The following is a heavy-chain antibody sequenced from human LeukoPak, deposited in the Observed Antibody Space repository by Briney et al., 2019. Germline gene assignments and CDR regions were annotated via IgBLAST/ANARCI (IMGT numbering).Heavy chain of an antibody. CDR1: GFTFSSYS. V-gene: IGHV3-21*01. J-gene: IGHJ4*02. CDR3: ARDPLSCSTTSCYTIAGADY. CDR2: ISSSSSYI. Sequence: GGSLRLSCAVSGFTFSSYSMNWVRQAPGKGLEWVSSISSSSSYIYYADSVKGRFTISRDNAKNSLYLQMNSLRAEDTAVYYCARDPLSCSTTSCYTIAGADYLGQGTLVTVSS. D-gene: IGHD2-2*02.